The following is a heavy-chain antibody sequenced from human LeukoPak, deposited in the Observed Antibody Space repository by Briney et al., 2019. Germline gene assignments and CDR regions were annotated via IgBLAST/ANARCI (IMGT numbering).Heavy chain of an antibody. D-gene: IGHD3-22*01. CDR3: AKDRAYYDSSGYLFDY. V-gene: IGHV3-23*01. CDR2: ISASGGST. CDR1: GFTFSSYA. J-gene: IGHJ4*02. Sequence: GGSLRLSCAASGFTFSSYAMSWVRQAPGKGLEWVSAISASGGSTYYADSVKGRFTISRDNSKNTLYLQMNSLRAEDTAVYYCAKDRAYYDSSGYLFDYWGQGTLVTVSS.